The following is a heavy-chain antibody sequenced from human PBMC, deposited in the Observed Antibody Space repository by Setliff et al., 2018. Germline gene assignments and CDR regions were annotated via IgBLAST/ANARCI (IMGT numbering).Heavy chain of an antibody. CDR1: GFTFSSNN. D-gene: IGHD5-18*01. V-gene: IGHV3-23*01. Sequence: GGSLRLSCAASGFTFSSNNMHWVRQAPGKGLEWVSAITTSGGSTYYADSGKGRFTISRDNSKNTLYLQMNSLRAEDTAVYYCAKDLGYSYGYRFDYWGQGTLVTVSS. CDR2: ITTSGGST. CDR3: AKDLGYSYGYRFDY. J-gene: IGHJ4*02.